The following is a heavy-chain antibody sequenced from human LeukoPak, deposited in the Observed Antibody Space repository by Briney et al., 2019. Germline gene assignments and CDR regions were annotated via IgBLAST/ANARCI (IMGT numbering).Heavy chain of an antibody. Sequence: GGSLRLSCAASGFTFSSYGMNGVRQAPGKGLEWVSYIADDSTATYYPDSVKGRFTISRDNSKNTLSLLMNSLRAEDTAVYYCARGSFGTHWYFDLWGRGTLVTVSS. CDR2: IADDSTAT. J-gene: IGHJ2*01. CDR1: GFTFSSYG. V-gene: IGHV3-23*01. D-gene: IGHD3-10*01. CDR3: ARGSFGTHWYFDL.